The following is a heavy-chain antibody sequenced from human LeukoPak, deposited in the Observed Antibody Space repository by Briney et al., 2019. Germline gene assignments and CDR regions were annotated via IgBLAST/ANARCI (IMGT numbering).Heavy chain of an antibody. CDR1: GFTFSSYS. CDR3: ARDRDIVVVPAPLDS. V-gene: IGHV3-21*01. Sequence: GGSLRLSCAASGFTFSSYSMNWVRQAPGKGLEWVSSISSSSSYIYYADAVKGRFTISRDNAKNTLYLQMNGLRAEDTAVYYCARDRDIVVVPAPLDSWGQGTLVTVSS. J-gene: IGHJ4*02. D-gene: IGHD2-2*01. CDR2: ISSSSSYI.